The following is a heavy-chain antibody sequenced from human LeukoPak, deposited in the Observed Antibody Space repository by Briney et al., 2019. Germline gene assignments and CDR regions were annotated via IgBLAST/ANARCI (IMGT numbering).Heavy chain of an antibody. CDR3: ARDGDYAVAY. CDR2: IKPDGSEK. CDR1: GFIFGSYW. V-gene: IGHV3-7*04. Sequence: GGSLRLSCTGSGFIFGSYWMSWVRQAPGKGLEWVANIKPDGSEKFYVDSVKGRFTISRDNAENSMYLEMNSLTDEDTAVYYCARDGDYAVAYWGQGTLVTVSS. J-gene: IGHJ4*02. D-gene: IGHD4-17*01.